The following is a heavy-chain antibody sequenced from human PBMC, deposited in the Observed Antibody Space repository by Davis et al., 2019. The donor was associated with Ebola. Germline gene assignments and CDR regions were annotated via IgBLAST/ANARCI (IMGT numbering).Heavy chain of an antibody. CDR3: VGGSHSGSYFNY. V-gene: IGHV4-34*01. J-gene: IGHJ4*02. D-gene: IGHD1-26*01. CDR2: INDSGSS. Sequence: PSETLSLTCAVYGGSLSGYYWSWIRQSPGKGLEWIGEINDSGSSNYNPSLKSRVTISTDTSKRQLSLKLSSVTAADTAVYYCVGGSHSGSYFNYWGQGNLVTVSS. CDR1: GGSLSGYY.